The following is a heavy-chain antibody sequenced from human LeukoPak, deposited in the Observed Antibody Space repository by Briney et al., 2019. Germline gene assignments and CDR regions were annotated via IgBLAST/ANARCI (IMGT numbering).Heavy chain of an antibody. CDR2: ISSSSSYI. D-gene: IGHD3-22*01. Sequence: GGSLRLSCAASGFTFSSYSMNWVRQAPGKGLEWVSSISSSSSYIYYADSVKGRFTISRDNAKNSLYLQMNSLRAEDTAVYYCARDTYYYDSSGYYQWYFDYWGQGTLVTVSS. J-gene: IGHJ4*02. CDR3: ARDTYYYDSSGYYQWYFDY. V-gene: IGHV3-21*01. CDR1: GFTFSSYS.